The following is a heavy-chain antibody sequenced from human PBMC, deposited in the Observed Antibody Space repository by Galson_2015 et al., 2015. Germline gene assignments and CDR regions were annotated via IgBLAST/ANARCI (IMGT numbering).Heavy chain of an antibody. V-gene: IGHV3-33*01. CDR1: GFTFSSYG. CDR3: ARAPGYDAFDI. D-gene: IGHD6-25*01. CDR2: IWYDGSNK. Sequence: SLGLSCAASGFTFSSYGMHWVRQAPGKGLEWVAVIWYDGSNKYYADSVKGRFTISRDNSKNTLYLQMNSLRAEDTAVYYCARAPGYDAFDIWGQGTMVTVSS. J-gene: IGHJ3*02.